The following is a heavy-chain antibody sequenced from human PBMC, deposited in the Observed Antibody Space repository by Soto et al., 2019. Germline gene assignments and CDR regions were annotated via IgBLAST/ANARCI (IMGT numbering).Heavy chain of an antibody. Sequence: ASVKVSCKASGYTFTGYYMHWVRLAPGQGLEWMGWINPNSGGTNYAQKFQGWVTMTRDTSISTAYMELSRLRSDDTAVYYCARGRNSLRYFDGSTYYFDYWGQGTLVTVSS. V-gene: IGHV1-2*04. CDR2: INPNSGGT. J-gene: IGHJ4*02. CDR1: GYTFTGYY. CDR3: ARGRNSLRYFDGSTYYFDY. D-gene: IGHD3-9*01.